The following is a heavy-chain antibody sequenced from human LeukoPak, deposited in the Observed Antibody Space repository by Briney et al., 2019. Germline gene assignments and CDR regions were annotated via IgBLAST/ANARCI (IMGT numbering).Heavy chain of an antibody. CDR1: GGSFSGYY. CDR2: INHSGSA. Sequence: PSETLSLTCAVYGGSFSGYYWAWIRQPPGRGLEWIGEINHSGSANYNPSLKSRVTISVDTSKNQFSLKLNSVIAADTAVYYCARISRDSSGSHFDYWGQGTLVTVSS. CDR3: ARISRDSSGSHFDY. D-gene: IGHD3-22*01. V-gene: IGHV4-34*01. J-gene: IGHJ4*01.